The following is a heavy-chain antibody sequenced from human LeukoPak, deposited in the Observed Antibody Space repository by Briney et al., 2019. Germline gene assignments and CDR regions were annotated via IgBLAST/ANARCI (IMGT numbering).Heavy chain of an antibody. CDR1: GYTFTSYG. CDR2: ISAYNGNT. CDR3: ARDRVDILTGYFEKDWFDP. Sequence: ASVKVSCKASGYTFTSYGISWVRQAPGQGLEWMGWISAYNGNTNYAQKLQGRVTMTTDTSTGTAYMELRSLRSDDTAVYYCARDRVDILTGYFEKDWFDPWGQGTLVTVSS. D-gene: IGHD3-9*01. V-gene: IGHV1-18*01. J-gene: IGHJ5*02.